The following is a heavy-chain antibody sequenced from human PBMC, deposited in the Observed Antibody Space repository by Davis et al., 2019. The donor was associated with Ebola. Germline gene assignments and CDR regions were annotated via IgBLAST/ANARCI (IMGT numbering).Heavy chain of an antibody. V-gene: IGHV3-53*01. D-gene: IGHD3-22*01. CDR1: GFTVSSNY. J-gene: IGHJ2*01. Sequence: GGSLRLSCAASGFTVSSNYMSWVRQAPGKGLEWVSVIYSGGSTDYADSVKGRFTISRDNAKNSLYLQMNSLRAEDTAVYYCARDYYDTSGYYQPWYFDLWGRGTLVTASS. CDR3: ARDYYDTSGYYQPWYFDL. CDR2: IYSGGST.